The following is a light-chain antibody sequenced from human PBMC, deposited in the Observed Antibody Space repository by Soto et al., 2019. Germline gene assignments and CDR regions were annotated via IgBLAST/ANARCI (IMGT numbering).Light chain of an antibody. CDR3: SSYAGTTTWV. V-gene: IGLV2-23*02. Sequence: QSVLTQPASVSGSPGQSITISCTGTSSDVGSYNYVSWYQQYPGKAPKLMIFAVSNRPSGVSNRFSGSKSGNTASLTISGLQAEDEADYYCSSYAGTTTWVFGGGTKLTVL. J-gene: IGLJ2*01. CDR2: AVS. CDR1: SSDVGSYNY.